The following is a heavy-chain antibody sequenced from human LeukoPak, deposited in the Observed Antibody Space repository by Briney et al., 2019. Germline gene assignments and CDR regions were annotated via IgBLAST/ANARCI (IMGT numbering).Heavy chain of an antibody. CDR2: VSGSGGST. CDR1: GFTFSSYA. D-gene: IGHD3-3*01. Sequence: GGSLRLSCAASGFTFSSYAMSWVRQAPGKGLDWVSAVSGSGGSTYYADSVKGRFTISRDNSKNTLYLQMNSLRAEDTAVYYCAKDPRFLEWLLPYFDYWGQGTLVTVSS. J-gene: IGHJ4*02. CDR3: AKDPRFLEWLLPYFDY. V-gene: IGHV3-23*01.